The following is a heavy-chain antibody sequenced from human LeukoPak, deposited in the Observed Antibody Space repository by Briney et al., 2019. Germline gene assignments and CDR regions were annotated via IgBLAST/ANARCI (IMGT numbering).Heavy chain of an antibody. V-gene: IGHV4-30-4*01. CDR2: IYYNGNT. D-gene: IGHD3-10*01. CDR3: ARVAPGSGVYYIAFDS. J-gene: IGHJ4*02. CDR1: GDSISSGDYY. Sequence: SQTLSLTCTVSGDSISSGDYYWSWIRQPPGKGLEWIGYIYYNGNTYYNPSLKSRVTISVDTSKDQFSLKLSSVTAADTAVYYCARVAPGSGVYYIAFDSWGQGTLVTVSS.